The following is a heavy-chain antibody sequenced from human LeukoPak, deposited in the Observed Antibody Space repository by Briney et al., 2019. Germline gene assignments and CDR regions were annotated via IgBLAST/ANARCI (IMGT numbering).Heavy chain of an antibody. D-gene: IGHD6-19*01. CDR3: AKDAVGGSGWYPIHYFDY. CDR1: GFTFSSYA. V-gene: IGHV3-23*01. J-gene: IGHJ4*02. Sequence: PGGSLRLSCAASGFTFSSYAMSWVRQAPGKGLEWVSAISGSGGSTYYADSVKGRFTISRDNSKNTLYLQMNSLRAEDTAVYYCAKDAVGGSGWYPIHYFDYWGQGTLVTVSS. CDR2: ISGSGGST.